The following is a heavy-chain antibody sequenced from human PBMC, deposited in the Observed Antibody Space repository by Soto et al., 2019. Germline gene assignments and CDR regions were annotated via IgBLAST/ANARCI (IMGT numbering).Heavy chain of an antibody. CDR2: ISGSGVTT. D-gene: IGHD1-26*01. CDR1: GFTFSSYA. CDR3: ARGRDDSGMVEAFDI. V-gene: IGHV3-23*01. Sequence: EMQLLESGGDLVQPGGSLRLSCAASGFTFSSYAMTWVRQAPGKGLEYVSAISGSGVTTYYTDSMRGRFTISRDNSKNKLYLQMNSVRAEDTAVYYFARGRDDSGMVEAFDIWGQETMVTVSS. J-gene: IGHJ3*02.